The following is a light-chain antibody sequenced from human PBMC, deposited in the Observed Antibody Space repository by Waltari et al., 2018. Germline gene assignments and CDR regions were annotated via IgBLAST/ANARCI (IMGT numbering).Light chain of an antibody. CDR1: QNIRGAY. J-gene: IGKJ1*01. CDR3: HQYYTSPQT. Sequence: EVVLTQSPGTLSFSPGERATLSCRASQNIRGAYLAWYQQIPGQAPRLLIYDSFIRATGIPDRFNGSGSGADFTLTISSLAPEDSAVYFCHQYYTSPQTFGQGTKVSIK. CDR2: DSF. V-gene: IGKV3-20*01.